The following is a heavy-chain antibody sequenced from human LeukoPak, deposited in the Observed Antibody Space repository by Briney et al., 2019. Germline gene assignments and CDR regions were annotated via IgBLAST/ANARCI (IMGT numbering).Heavy chain of an antibody. Sequence: PGGSLRLSCAASGFTFSSYGMHWVRQAPGKGLEWVSYITSSSRNIYYADAVKGRFTISRDNAKNSLYLQMNSLRAEDTAVYHCARDLSGSTTSCSDVWGQGTTVTVSS. D-gene: IGHD2-2*01. CDR3: ARDLSGSTTSCSDV. CDR2: ITSSSRNI. CDR1: GFTFSSYG. V-gene: IGHV3-21*05. J-gene: IGHJ6*02.